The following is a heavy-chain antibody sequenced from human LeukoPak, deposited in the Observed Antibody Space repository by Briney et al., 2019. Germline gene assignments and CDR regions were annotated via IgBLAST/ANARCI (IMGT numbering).Heavy chain of an antibody. CDR2: INPSGGST. CDR1: GYTFTSSY. CDR3: ARDREVRYSSSWLIL. J-gene: IGHJ4*02. D-gene: IGHD6-13*01. V-gene: IGHV1-46*01. Sequence: ASVKVSCKASGYTFTSSYMHWVRQVPGQGLEWMGIINPSGGSTSYAQKFQGRVPMTRDTSTRTVYMELSSLRSEDTAVYYCARDREVRYSSSWLILWGQRTLVTVSS.